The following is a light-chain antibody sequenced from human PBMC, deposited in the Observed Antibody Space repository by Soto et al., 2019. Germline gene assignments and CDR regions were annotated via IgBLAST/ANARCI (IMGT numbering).Light chain of an antibody. CDR1: QSVSSSS. V-gene: IGKV3-20*01. CDR2: GAS. Sequence: EIVLTQSPGTLSLSPGERATLSCRASQSVSSSSLAWYQHKPGQAPRLLIYGASSRAPGIPDRFSGSGSGTDFTLPISRLEPEDFAVYYCHQYATSPGRTFGQGTKVEIK. CDR3: HQYATSPGRT. J-gene: IGKJ1*01.